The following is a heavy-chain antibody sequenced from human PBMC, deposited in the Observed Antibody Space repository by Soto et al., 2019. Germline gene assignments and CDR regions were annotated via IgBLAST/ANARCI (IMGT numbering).Heavy chain of an antibody. CDR2: ISYDGSNK. J-gene: IGHJ6*02. CDR1: GFTFSNNA. V-gene: IGHV3-30-3*01. Sequence: QVQLVESGGGVVQPGRSLRLSCAASGFTFSNNAMDWVRQAPGKGLEWVAVISYDGSNKYIAESVKGRFSISRDNSKNTLFLQMNSLRAEDTAVYYCASGTTTSAFSGMDVWGQGTTVTVSS. CDR3: ASGTTTSAFSGMDV. D-gene: IGHD1-1*01.